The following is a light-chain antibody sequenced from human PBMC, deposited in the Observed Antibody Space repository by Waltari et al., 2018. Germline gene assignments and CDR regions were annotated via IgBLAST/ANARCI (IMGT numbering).Light chain of an antibody. CDR1: SSTFGAAYA. J-gene: IGLJ2*01. Sequence: SLLTQPPSVSAAPGQRVTIPCTGSSSTFGAAYAVPWYQHLPGPAPKLLIYGNTNRPSGVPDRFSGSKSGTSASLAITGLQSEDEADYYCQSYDSSLSGSAFGGGTKLTVL. CDR2: GNT. V-gene: IGLV1-40*01. CDR3: QSYDSSLSGSA.